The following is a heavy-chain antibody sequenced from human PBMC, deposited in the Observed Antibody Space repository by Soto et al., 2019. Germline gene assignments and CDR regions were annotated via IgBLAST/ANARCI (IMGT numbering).Heavy chain of an antibody. Sequence: SLVKGARKVCGYTLSEVLMHWLRQAPGKGLEWMGGFDPEDGETIYAQKFQGRVTMTEDTSTDTAYMELSSLRSEDTAVYYCATARLTRVRYFGWLLCDYWGQGTLVTVSS. CDR2: FDPEDGET. D-gene: IGHD3-9*01. J-gene: IGHJ4*02. CDR3: ATARLTRVRYFGWLLCDY. V-gene: IGHV1-24*01. CDR1: GYTLSEVL.